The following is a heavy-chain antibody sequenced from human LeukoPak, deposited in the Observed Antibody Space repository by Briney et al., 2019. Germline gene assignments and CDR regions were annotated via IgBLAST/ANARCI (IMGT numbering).Heavy chain of an antibody. CDR2: IGGSGFTT. V-gene: IGHV3-23*01. CDR3: ARVYSGWGNDY. D-gene: IGHD5-12*01. J-gene: IGHJ4*02. Sequence: GGSLRLSCAASAFTFSSYGMSWVRQAPGKGLEWVSGIGGSGFTTYYAGSVKGRFTISRDNSRNTLYLQVNSLRVEDTAVYYCARVYSGWGNDYWGQGTLVTVSS. CDR1: AFTFSSYG.